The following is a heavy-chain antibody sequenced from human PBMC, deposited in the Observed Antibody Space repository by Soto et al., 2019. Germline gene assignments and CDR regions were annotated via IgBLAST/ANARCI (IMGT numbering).Heavy chain of an antibody. J-gene: IGHJ6*02. CDR3: AREATYYYGSGSYYKGMDV. V-gene: IGHV4-30-2*01. D-gene: IGHD3-10*01. CDR2: IYHSGST. CDR1: GGSISSGGYS. Sequence: PSETLSLTCAVSGGSISSGGYSWSWIRQPPGKGLEWIGYIYHSGSTYYNPSLKSRVTISVDRSKNQFSLKLSSVTAADTAVYYCAREATYYYGSGSYYKGMDVWGQGTTVTVSS.